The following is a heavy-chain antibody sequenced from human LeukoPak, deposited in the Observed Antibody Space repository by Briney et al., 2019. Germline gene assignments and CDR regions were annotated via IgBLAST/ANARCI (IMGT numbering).Heavy chain of an antibody. J-gene: IGHJ3*01. CDR1: GGTFSSYT. CDR3: ARYEVGSSWAQAFDV. Sequence: SVKVSCKASGGTFSSYTISWVRQAPGQGLEWMGRIIPILGIANYAQKFQGRVTITADKSTSTAYMELSSLRSEDKAVYYCARYEVGSSWAQAFDVWGQGTMVTVSS. V-gene: IGHV1-69*02. CDR2: IIPILGIA. D-gene: IGHD6-13*01.